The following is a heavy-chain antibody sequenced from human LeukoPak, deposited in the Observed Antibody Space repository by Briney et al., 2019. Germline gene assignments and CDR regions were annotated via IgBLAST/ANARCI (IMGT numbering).Heavy chain of an antibody. CDR3: ARVHRSALTTVITPWYHYMDV. D-gene: IGHD4-17*01. Sequence: SVKVSCKASGGTFSSYAISWVRQAPGQGLEWMGGIIPIFGTANYAQKFQGRVTITTDESTSTAYMELSGLRSEDTAVYYCARVHRSALTTVITPWYHYMDVWGKGTTVTVSS. CDR1: GGTFSSYA. V-gene: IGHV1-69*05. J-gene: IGHJ6*03. CDR2: IIPIFGTA.